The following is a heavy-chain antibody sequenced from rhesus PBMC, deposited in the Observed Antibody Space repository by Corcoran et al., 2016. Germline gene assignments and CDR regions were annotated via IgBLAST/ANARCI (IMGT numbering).Heavy chain of an antibody. D-gene: IGHD5-12*01. CDR3: ARGTPGYSYTSDAFDF. Sequence: QVQLQESGPGLVKPSETLSLTCAVSGYSISRGYVWSWFRQPPGKGREWIGEIGGSKGSTHYNPSRKRRVTIAKDTSKNQFALKLSSVTAADTAVYYCARGTPGYSYTSDAFDFWGQGLRVTVSS. J-gene: IGHJ3*01. CDR2: IGGSKGST. CDR1: GYSISRGYV. V-gene: IGHV4-127*01.